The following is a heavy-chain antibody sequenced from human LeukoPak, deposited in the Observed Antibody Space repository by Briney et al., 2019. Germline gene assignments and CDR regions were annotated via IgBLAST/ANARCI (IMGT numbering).Heavy chain of an antibody. CDR1: GYSFNRYG. V-gene: IGHV1-18*01. J-gene: IGHJ4*02. CDR2: ISGYNGNT. CDR3: ARDYGYGVTVMISDDY. D-gene: IGHD5-18*01. Sequence: ASVKVSCKASGYSFNRYGTSWVRQAPGQGLEWMGWISGYNGNTNQAQKFQGRASMTTDTSTSTAYMELRSLRSDDTAVYYCARDYGYGVTVMISDDYWGQGTLVTVSS.